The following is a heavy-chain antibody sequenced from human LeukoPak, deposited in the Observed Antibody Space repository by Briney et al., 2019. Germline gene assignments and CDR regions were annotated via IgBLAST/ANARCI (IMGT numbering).Heavy chain of an antibody. CDR2: IWYDGSNK. CDR3: ARDRGRYYGSGSYRPGGMDV. CDR1: GFTFSSYG. J-gene: IGHJ6*04. D-gene: IGHD3-10*01. V-gene: IGHV3-33*01. Sequence: GGSLRLSCAASGFTFSSYGMHWVRQAPGKGLEWVAVIWYDGSNKYYADSVKGRFTTSRDNSKNTLYLQMNSLRAEDTAVYYCARDRGRYYGSGSYRPGGMDVWGKGTTVTVSP.